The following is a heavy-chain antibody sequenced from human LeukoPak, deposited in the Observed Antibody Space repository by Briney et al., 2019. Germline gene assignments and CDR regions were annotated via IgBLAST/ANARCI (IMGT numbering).Heavy chain of an antibody. CDR3: ARERLTANDY. D-gene: IGHD2-21*02. CDR2: ISYDGSNK. CDR1: GFTFSSYA. J-gene: IGHJ4*02. Sequence: GRSLRLSCAASGFTFSSYAMHWVRQAPGKGLEWVAVISYDGSNKYYANSVKGRFTISRDNSKNTLYLQMNSLRAEDTAMYYCARERLTANDYWGQGTLVTVSP. V-gene: IGHV3-30*04.